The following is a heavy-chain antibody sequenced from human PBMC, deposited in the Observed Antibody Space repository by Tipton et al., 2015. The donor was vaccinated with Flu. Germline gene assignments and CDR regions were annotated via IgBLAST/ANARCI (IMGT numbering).Heavy chain of an antibody. CDR3: ARPGPLWAFDI. D-gene: IGHD2-2*01. V-gene: IGHV3-43*01. CDR2: ISLDGGST. Sequence: SLRLSCAASGFTFDRYTMHWVRLLPGKGLEWVSFISLDGGSTHYADSVKGRFTISRDNAKNSLYLQMNSLRAEDTAVYYCARPGPLWAFDIWGQGTMVTVSS. J-gene: IGHJ3*02. CDR1: GFTFDRYT.